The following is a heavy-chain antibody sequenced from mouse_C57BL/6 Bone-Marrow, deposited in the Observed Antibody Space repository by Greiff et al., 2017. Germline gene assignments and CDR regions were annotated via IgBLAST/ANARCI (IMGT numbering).Heavy chain of an antibody. D-gene: IGHD1-1*01. J-gene: IGHJ4*01. CDR3: ARIPITTVVATGDAMDY. CDR2: IWWDDDK. Sequence: QVTLKVSGPGILQPSQTLSLTCSFSGFSLSTFGMGVGWIRQPSGKGLEWLAHIWWDDDKYYNPALKSRLTISKDTSKNQVFLKIDNVDTADTATYYCARIPITTVVATGDAMDYWGQGTSVTVSS. V-gene: IGHV8-8*01. CDR1: GFSLSTFGMG.